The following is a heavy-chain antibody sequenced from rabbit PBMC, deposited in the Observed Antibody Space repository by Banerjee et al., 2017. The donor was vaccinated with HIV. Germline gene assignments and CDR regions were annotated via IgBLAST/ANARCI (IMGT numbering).Heavy chain of an antibody. Sequence: QSLEESGGDLVKPGASLTLTCTASGFSFSSSYYMCWVRQAPGKGLEWIACIYAGSSGSTYYASWAKGRFTISKTSSTTVTLQMTSLTAADTATYFCARDPKTDGMDLWGPGTLVTVS. J-gene: IGHJ6*01. CDR3: ARDPKTDGMDL. CDR1: GFSFSSSYY. CDR2: IYAGSSGST. D-gene: IGHD3-1*01. V-gene: IGHV1S40*01.